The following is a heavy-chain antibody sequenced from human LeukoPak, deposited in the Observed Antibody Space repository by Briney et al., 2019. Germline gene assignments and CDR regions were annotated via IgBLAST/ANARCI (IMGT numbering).Heavy chain of an antibody. J-gene: IGHJ4*02. V-gene: IGHV1-18*01. Sequence: ASVKVSCKASGYTFTSYGISWVRQAPGQGLEWMGWISAYNGNTNYAQKLQGRVTMTTDTSTSTAYMELSSLRSEDTAVYYCARGLSGYSYGGVRWYWGQGTLVTVSS. CDR3: ARGLSGYSYGGVRWY. CDR2: ISAYNGNT. CDR1: GYTFTSYG. D-gene: IGHD5-18*01.